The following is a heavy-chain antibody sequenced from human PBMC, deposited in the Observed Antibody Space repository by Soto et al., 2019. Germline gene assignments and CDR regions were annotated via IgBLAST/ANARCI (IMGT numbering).Heavy chain of an antibody. CDR1: GDSISSGGYY. J-gene: IGHJ4*02. CDR2: IYYSGTT. V-gene: IGHV4-31*03. CDR3: ASTYYTGDSGPYDY. Sequence: QVQLQESGPGLVKPSQTLSLTCTVSGDSISSGGYYWSWIRQHPGKGLEWIGYIYYSGTTYYNPSLESRVSISADTSENQSSLKVKSVTVADTAVYYCASTYYTGDSGPYDYWGQGTLVTVSS. D-gene: IGHD1-26*01.